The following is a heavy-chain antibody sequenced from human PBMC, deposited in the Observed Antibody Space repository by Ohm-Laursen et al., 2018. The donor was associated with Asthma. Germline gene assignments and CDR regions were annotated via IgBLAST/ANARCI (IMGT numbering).Heavy chain of an antibody. CDR3: ARAMEVGWFDP. CDR2: ISAYNGNT. J-gene: IGHJ5*02. V-gene: IGHV1-18*01. CDR1: GYTFTSYG. Sequence: ASVKASCKVSGYTFTSYGISWVRQAPGQGLEWMGWISAYNGNTNYAQKLQGRVTMTTDTSTSTAYMELRSLRSDDTAVYYCARAMEVGWFDPWGQGTLVTVSS. D-gene: IGHD1-1*01.